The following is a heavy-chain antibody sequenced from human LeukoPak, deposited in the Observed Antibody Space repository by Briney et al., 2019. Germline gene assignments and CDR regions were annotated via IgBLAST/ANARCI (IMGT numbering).Heavy chain of an antibody. Sequence: GGSLRLSCAASGFTFSSYAMHWVRQAPGKGLEWVAVISYDGSNKYYADSVKGRFTISRDNSKNTLYLQMNSLRAEDTAVYYCASLPRDGYNYDIDYWGQGTLVTVSS. V-gene: IGHV3-30*14. CDR1: GFTFSSYA. D-gene: IGHD5-24*01. CDR3: ASLPRDGYNYDIDY. CDR2: ISYDGSNK. J-gene: IGHJ4*02.